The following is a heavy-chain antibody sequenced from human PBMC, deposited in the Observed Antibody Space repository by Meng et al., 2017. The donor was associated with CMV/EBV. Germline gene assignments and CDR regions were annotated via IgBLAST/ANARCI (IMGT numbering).Heavy chain of an antibody. CDR1: GYTFTSYG. CDR3: ARDYSPRITMIVVAHLSY. Sequence: ASVKVSCKASGYTFTSYGISWVRQAPGQGLEWMGWISAYNGNTNYAQKLQGRVTMTTDTSTSTAYMELRSLRSDDTAVYYCARDYSPRITMIVVAHLSYWGQGTLVTVSS. D-gene: IGHD3-22*01. J-gene: IGHJ4*02. V-gene: IGHV1-18*01. CDR2: ISAYNGNT.